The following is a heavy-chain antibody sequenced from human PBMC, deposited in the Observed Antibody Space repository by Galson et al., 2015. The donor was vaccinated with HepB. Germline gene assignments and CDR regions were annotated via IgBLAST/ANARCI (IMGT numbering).Heavy chain of an antibody. Sequence: SLRLSCAASGFTFYVYTMNWVRQAPGKGLEWVSAVRGSGTGTSYADSVRGRFTISREDSKNTVTLQLNNLRVEDTAIYYCAKDSGFGGEDYWGQGILVTVSS. D-gene: IGHD3-16*01. J-gene: IGHJ4*02. CDR3: AKDSGFGGEDY. CDR2: VRGSGTGT. CDR1: GFTFYVYT. V-gene: IGHV3-23*01.